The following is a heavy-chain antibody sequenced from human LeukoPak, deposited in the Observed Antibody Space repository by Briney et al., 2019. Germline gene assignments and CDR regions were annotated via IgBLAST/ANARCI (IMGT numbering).Heavy chain of an antibody. V-gene: IGHV4-59*12. CDR2: IYYSGST. Sequence: PSETLLTCTVSDGSINNYYWSWIRQPPGKGLEWIGYIYYSGSTNYNPSLKSRVTMSVDTSKNQFSLKLSSVTAADTAVYYCARDRYYYDSSGYYWLFDYWGQGTLVIVSS. J-gene: IGHJ4*02. CDR3: ARDRYYYDSSGYYWLFDY. D-gene: IGHD3-22*01. CDR1: DGSINNYY.